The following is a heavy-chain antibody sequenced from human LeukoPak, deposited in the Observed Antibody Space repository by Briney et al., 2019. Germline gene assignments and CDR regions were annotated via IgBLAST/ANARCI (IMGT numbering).Heavy chain of an antibody. J-gene: IGHJ4*02. Sequence: GRSLRLSCAASGFTFSSYGMHWVRQAPGKGLEWVANINQDGSGKYYVDSVKGRFTISRDNARNSQFLQMNSLRVDDTAVYYCASGGGWVFFNWGQGTLVTVSS. CDR1: GFTFSSYG. CDR3: ASGGGWVFFN. V-gene: IGHV3-7*01. D-gene: IGHD6-19*01. CDR2: INQDGSGK.